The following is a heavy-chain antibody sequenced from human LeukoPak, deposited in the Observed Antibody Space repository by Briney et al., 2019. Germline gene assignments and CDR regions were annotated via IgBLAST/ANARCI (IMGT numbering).Heavy chain of an antibody. CDR3: AKALTSVWYKAFDY. V-gene: IGHV3-30*02. CDR2: IRYDGSNK. J-gene: IGHJ4*02. CDR1: GFTFSSYG. D-gene: IGHD6-19*01. Sequence: GGSLRLSCAASGFTFSSYGMHWVRQAPGKGLEWVAFIRYDGSNKYYADSVKGRFTISRDNSKNTLYLQMNSLRAEDTAVYYCAKALTSVWYKAFDYWGQGTLVTVSS.